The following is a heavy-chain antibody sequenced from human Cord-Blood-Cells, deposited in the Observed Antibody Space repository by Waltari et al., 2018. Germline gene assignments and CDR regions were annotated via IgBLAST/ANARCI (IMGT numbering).Heavy chain of an antibody. CDR1: GFTFSSYW. J-gene: IGHJ4*02. V-gene: IGHV3-74*01. Sequence: EVQLVESGGGLVQPGGSLRLSCAASGFTFSSYWMHWVRQAPGKGLVWVSRINSDGSSTSYADYVKCRFTISRDNAKNTLYLQMNSLRAEDTAVYYCARDGKVQYYFDYWGQGTLVTVSS. D-gene: IGHD1-1*01. CDR2: INSDGSST. CDR3: ARDGKVQYYFDY.